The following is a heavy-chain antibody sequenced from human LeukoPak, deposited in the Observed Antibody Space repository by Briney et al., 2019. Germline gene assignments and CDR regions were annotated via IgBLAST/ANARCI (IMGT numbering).Heavy chain of an antibody. CDR1: GFTFDDYA. CDR2: ISGDGSTT. Sequence: GGSLRLSCAASGFTFDDYAMHWVRQGPGKGLEWVSFISGDGSTTYYADSVKGRFTISRDNSKNTLYLQMNSLRAEDTAVYYCAKERREQSRDNYFDYWGQGTLVTVSS. D-gene: IGHD1-26*01. CDR3: AKERREQSRDNYFDY. J-gene: IGHJ4*02. V-gene: IGHV3-43*02.